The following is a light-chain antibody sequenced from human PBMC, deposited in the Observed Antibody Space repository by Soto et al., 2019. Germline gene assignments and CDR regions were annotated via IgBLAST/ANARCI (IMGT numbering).Light chain of an antibody. CDR1: QGISSA. CDR2: DAS. J-gene: IGKJ2*01. V-gene: IGKV1-13*02. Sequence: AVPLTQSPSSLSASVGDRVTITCRASQGISSALAWYQQNPGKPPKLLIYDASSLESGVPSRFSGSGSGTDFTLTISSLQPEDFATYYCQHFHSYPAFGQGTKLEIK. CDR3: QHFHSYPA.